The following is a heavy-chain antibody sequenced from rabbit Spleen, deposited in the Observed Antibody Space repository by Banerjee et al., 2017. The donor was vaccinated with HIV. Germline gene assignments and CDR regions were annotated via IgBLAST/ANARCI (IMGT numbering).Heavy chain of an antibody. V-gene: IGHV1S45*01. CDR2: ISAGSSGST. CDR1: GFSFSDRDV. Sequence: QEQLEESGGGLVKPEGSLTLTCKASGFSFSDRDVMCWVRQAPGKGLEWIACISAGSSGSTYYASWAKGRFTISKTSSTTVTLQMTSLSAADSATYFCARASNNYGEFDLWGPGPSSPS. D-gene: IGHD6-1*01. CDR3: ARASNNYGEFDL. J-gene: IGHJ4*01.